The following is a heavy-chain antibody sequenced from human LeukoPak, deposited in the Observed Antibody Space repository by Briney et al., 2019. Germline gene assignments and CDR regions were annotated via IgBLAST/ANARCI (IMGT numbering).Heavy chain of an antibody. CDR1: GFTFSSYA. CDR3: TTETGRFDY. V-gene: IGHV3-15*01. D-gene: IGHD7-27*01. Sequence: GGSLRLSCAASGFTFSSYAMSWVRQAPGKGQEWVGRIKRKTDGGTTDYAAPVKGRFTISRDDSKNTLYLQMNSLKTEDTAVYYCTTETGRFDYWGPGTLVTVSS. J-gene: IGHJ4*02. CDR2: IKRKTDGGTT.